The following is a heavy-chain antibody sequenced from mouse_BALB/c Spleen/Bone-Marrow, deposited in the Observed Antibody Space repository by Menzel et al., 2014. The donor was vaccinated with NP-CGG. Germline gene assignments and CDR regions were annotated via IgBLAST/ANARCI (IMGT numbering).Heavy chain of an antibody. CDR3: ASYYYGSSGFAY. D-gene: IGHD1-1*01. Sequence: VQLQQSGAELVKPGASVKLSCTASGFNIKDTYMHWVKQRPEQGLEWIGRFDPANGNTKYDPKFQGKATITADTSSNTAYLQLSSLTSEDTAVYYCASYYYGSSGFAYWGQGTLVTVSA. CDR1: GFNIKDTY. V-gene: IGHV14-3*02. CDR2: FDPANGNT. J-gene: IGHJ3*01.